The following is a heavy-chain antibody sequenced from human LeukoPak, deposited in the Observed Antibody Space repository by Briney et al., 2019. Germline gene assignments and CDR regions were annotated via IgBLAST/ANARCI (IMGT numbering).Heavy chain of an antibody. CDR2: INTNTGNP. CDR1: GYTFTSYA. J-gene: IGHJ5*02. Sequence: ASVKVSCKASGYTFTSYAMNWVRQAPGQGLEWMGWINTNTGNPTYAQGFTGRFVFSLDTSVSTAYLQISSLKAEDTAVYYCARDRSGDDDFWSGYYTNYFDPWGQGTLVTVSS. CDR3: ARDRSGDDDFWSGYYTNYFDP. V-gene: IGHV7-4-1*02. D-gene: IGHD3-3*01.